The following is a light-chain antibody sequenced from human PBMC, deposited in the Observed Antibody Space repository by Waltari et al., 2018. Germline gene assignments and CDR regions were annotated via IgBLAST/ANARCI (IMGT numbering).Light chain of an antibody. CDR1: NIGSKS. CDR3: QVWDSSSDQV. J-gene: IGLJ2*01. CDR2: DDS. V-gene: IGLV3-21*03. Sequence: SYVLTQPPSVSVAPGKTARITCGGNNIGSKSVHWYQQKPGQAPVLVVYDDSDRPSGIPGRFSGANSGNTATLTISRVEAGDEADYYCQVWDSSSDQVFGGGTQLTVL.